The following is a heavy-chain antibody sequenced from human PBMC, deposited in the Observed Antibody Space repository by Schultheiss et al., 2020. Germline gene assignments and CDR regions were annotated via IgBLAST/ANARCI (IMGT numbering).Heavy chain of an antibody. D-gene: IGHD3-3*01. CDR3: AREELRFLEWLPYYYYYYYMDV. J-gene: IGHJ6*03. CDR2: ISYDGSNK. Sequence: GGSLRVSSAASGFTFSSYAMHWVRQAPGKGLEWVAVISYDGSNKYYADSVKGRFTISRDNSKNTLYLQMNSLRAEDTAVYYCAREELRFLEWLPYYYYYYYMDVWGKGTTVTVSS. CDR1: GFTFSSYA. V-gene: IGHV3-30*01.